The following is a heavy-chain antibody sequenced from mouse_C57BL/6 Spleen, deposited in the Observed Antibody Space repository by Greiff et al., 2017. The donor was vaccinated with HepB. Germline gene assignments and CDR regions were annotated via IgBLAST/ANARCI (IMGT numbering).Heavy chain of an antibody. CDR2: INPNYGTT. J-gene: IGHJ1*03. D-gene: IGHD2-5*01. V-gene: IGHV1-39*01. Sequence: VQLKQSGPELVKPGASVKISCKASGYSFTDYNMNWVKQSNGKSLEWIGVINPNYGTTSYNQKFKGKATLTVDQSSSTAYMQLNSLTSEDSAVYYCARKTYYSNYWYFDVWGTGTTVTVSS. CDR1: GYSFTDYN. CDR3: ARKTYYSNYWYFDV.